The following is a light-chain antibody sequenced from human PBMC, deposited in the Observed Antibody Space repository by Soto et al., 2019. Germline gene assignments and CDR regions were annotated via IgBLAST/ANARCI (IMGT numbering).Light chain of an antibody. V-gene: IGLV2-14*01. Sequence: QSVLTQPASVSGSPGQSITICCTGTSSDIGGYNHVSWYQQHPGKAPKLMIYEVSNRPSGVSNRFSGSKSGNTASLSISGLQAEDEADYYCSSYTTSSTVLFAGGTKVTVL. CDR2: EVS. CDR3: SSYTTSSTVL. J-gene: IGLJ2*01. CDR1: SSDIGGYNH.